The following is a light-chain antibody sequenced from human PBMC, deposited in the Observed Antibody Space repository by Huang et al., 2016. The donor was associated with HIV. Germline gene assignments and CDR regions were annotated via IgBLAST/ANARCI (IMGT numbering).Light chain of an antibody. CDR2: AAS. V-gene: IGKV1-27*01. CDR1: QGIGNF. CDR3: QRYDSAPRA. Sequence: DIQMTQSPASLSASTGIRVTVTCRASQGIGNFVAWFQQKPGKVPRLLIYAASVLHSGVPSRFSGRGSGTDFTLTITNFQAEDVATYYCQRYDSAPRAFGQGTKVDLK. J-gene: IGKJ1*01.